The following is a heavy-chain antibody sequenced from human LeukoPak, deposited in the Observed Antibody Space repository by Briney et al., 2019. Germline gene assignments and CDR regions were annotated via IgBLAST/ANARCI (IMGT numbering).Heavy chain of an antibody. V-gene: IGHV3-7*04. J-gene: IGHJ4*02. CDR1: GFTFSTYW. CDR3: ARHPPAYFDY. CDR2: IKDDGTVK. D-gene: IGHD3-16*01. Sequence: GGSLRLSCAASGFTFSTYWMTWVRQAPGKGLEWVADIKDDGTVKYYVDSVKGRFTISRDNADNSLYLQMTSLRAEDTAVYYCARHPPAYFDYWGQGTQVTVS.